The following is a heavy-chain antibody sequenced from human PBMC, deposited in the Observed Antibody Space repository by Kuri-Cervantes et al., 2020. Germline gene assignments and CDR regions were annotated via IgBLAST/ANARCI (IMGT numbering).Heavy chain of an antibody. CDR1: GGSISSGGYS. CDR2: IYHSGST. J-gene: IGHJ6*02. D-gene: IGHD5-12*01. Sequence: SETLSLTCAVSGGSISSGGYSWSWIRQPPGKGLEWIGYIYHSGSTYYNPSLKSRVTISVDRSKNQFSLKLSSVTAADTAVYYCARDQATSLTLGMDVWGQGTTVTVSS. V-gene: IGHV4-30-2*01. CDR3: ARDQATSLTLGMDV.